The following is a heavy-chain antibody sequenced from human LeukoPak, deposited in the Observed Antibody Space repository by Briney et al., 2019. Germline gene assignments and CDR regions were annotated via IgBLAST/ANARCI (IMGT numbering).Heavy chain of an antibody. J-gene: IGHJ6*02. D-gene: IGHD1-26*01. V-gene: IGHV3-21*01. CDR3: ARERGSDVYYYYGMDA. CDR1: GFSFSTHT. Sequence: PVGSLRLSCAASGFSFSTHTMNWVRQAPGKGLEWASAITSTSSYIFYADSVKGRFTISRDNPKNSLYLQMNSLSAEDTAVYYCARERGSDVYYYYGMDAWGQGTTVTVSS. CDR2: ITSTSSYI.